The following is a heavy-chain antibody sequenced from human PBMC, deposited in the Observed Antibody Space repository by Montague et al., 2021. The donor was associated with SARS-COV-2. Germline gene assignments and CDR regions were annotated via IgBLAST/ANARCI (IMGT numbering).Heavy chain of an antibody. J-gene: IGHJ3*02. V-gene: IGHV3-7*03. Sequence: SLRLSCAASEFSFRDHWMTRVRQAPGQGLEWVANIRKDGSEQNYVDPVRGRFTISRDNAKNLHYLEMNGLIAEDPAVYHCVRDWTYDSGSRYYDVFDMWGQGTVVTISS. D-gene: IGHD3-10*01. CDR3: VRDWTYDSGSRYYDVFDM. CDR1: EFSFRDHW. CDR2: IRKDGSEQ.